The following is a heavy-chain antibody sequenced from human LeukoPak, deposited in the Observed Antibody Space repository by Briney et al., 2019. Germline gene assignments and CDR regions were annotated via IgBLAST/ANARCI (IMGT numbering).Heavy chain of an antibody. D-gene: IGHD5-24*01. V-gene: IGHV3-48*01. J-gene: IGHJ4*02. Sequence: GGSLRLSCAASGFTFSSYSMNWVRQAPGKGLEWVSYISSSSSTIYYADSVKGRFTISRDNAKNSLYLQMNSLRAEDTAVYYCASHVEMATTHVGYWGQGTLVTVSS. CDR2: ISSSSSTI. CDR3: ASHVEMATTHVGY. CDR1: GFTFSSYS.